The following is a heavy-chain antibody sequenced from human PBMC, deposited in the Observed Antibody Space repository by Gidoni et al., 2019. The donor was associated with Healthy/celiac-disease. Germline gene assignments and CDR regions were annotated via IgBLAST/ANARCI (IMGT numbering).Heavy chain of an antibody. CDR1: GYTFTSYG. CDR2: ISAYNGNT. CDR3: ARVVTMIVVTVWVTDY. V-gene: IGHV1-18*01. Sequence: QVQLVQSGAEVKKPAASVTVSCKASGYTFTSYGISWVRQAPGQGLEWMGWISAYNGNTNDAQKLQGRVTMTTDTSTSTAYMELRSLRSDDTAVYYCARVVTMIVVTVWVTDYWGQGTLVTVSS. D-gene: IGHD3-22*01. J-gene: IGHJ4*02.